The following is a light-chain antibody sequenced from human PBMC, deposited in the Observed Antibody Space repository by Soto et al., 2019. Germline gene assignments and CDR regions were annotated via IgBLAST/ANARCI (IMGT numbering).Light chain of an antibody. V-gene: IGKV1-5*03. CDR2: KAS. CDR1: QSISSW. J-gene: IGKJ1*01. Sequence: MTQSPSTLSASVGDRVTITCRASQSISSWLAWYQQKPGKAPKLLIYKASSLESGVPSRFSGSGSGTEFTLTISSLQPDDFATYYCQQYNSYSSWTFGQGTKVDIK. CDR3: QQYNSYSSWT.